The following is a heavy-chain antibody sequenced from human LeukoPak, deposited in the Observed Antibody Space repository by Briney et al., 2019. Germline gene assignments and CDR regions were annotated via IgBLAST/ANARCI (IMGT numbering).Heavy chain of an antibody. D-gene: IGHD5-12*01. CDR1: GFTFSSYA. V-gene: IGHV3-23*01. CDR3: ARGDSYSGYDIAN. Sequence: GGSLRLSCAASGFTFSSYAMSWVRQAPGKGLEWVSAISGSGGSTYYADSVKGRFTISRDNAKNSLYLQMNSLRAEDTAVYYCARGDSYSGYDIANWGQGTLVTVSS. CDR2: ISGSGGST. J-gene: IGHJ4*02.